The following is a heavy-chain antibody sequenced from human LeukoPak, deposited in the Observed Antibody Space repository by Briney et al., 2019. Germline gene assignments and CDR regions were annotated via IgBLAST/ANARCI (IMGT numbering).Heavy chain of an antibody. J-gene: IGHJ3*02. V-gene: IGHV3-74*01. CDR1: GVTLSSYW. Sequence: GGSLRLSCAASGVTLSSYWMHWVRQAPGMGLVWVSRINSDGSSISYADSVKGRFTISRDNAKNTLYLQMNSLRVEDTAVYYCARDPVSGVWIWGQGTMITVSS. D-gene: IGHD2-21*01. CDR3: ARDPVSGVWI. CDR2: INSDGSSI.